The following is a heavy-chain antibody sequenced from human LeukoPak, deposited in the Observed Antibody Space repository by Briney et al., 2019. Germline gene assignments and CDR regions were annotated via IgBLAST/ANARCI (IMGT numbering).Heavy chain of an antibody. CDR1: GGSITNYY. D-gene: IGHD5-24*01. CDR2: SYYNGNT. Sequence: SETLSLTCTVSGGSITNYYWSWIRQPPGKGLEWIGFSYYNGNTNYNPSLKSRVTISVDMSKNQFSLSLRSVAAADTAVYYCARVLKMATISAYFDYWGQGTLVTVSS. V-gene: IGHV4-59*13. CDR3: ARVLKMATISAYFDY. J-gene: IGHJ4*02.